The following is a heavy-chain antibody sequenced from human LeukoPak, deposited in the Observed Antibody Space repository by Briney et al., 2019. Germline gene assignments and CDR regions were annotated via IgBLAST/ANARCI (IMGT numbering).Heavy chain of an antibody. V-gene: IGHV1-69*06. CDR3: ARDGSGERAFDI. D-gene: IGHD3-10*01. J-gene: IGHJ3*02. CDR2: IIPIFGTA. CDR1: GYTFTIYY. Sequence: SVKVSFKASGYTFTIYYMHWVRQAPGQGLEWMGGIIPIFGTANYAQKFQGGVTITADKSTSTAYMELSSLRSEDTAVYYCARDGSGERAFDIWGQGTMVTVSS.